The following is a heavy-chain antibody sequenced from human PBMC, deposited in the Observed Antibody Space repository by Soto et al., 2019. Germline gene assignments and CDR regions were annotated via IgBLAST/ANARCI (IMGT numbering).Heavy chain of an antibody. D-gene: IGHD3-10*01. CDR2: ISYDGENQ. J-gene: IGHJ5*02. CDR1: GFSFSHYA. V-gene: IGHV3-30*04. CDR3: VSPHSESSNAFDL. Sequence: QTGGSLRLSCAASGFSFSHYAMHWVRQPPGKGLEWVALISYDGENQYFTDSVRGRFTISRDNSKTAVYLEMNDLRLDDTATYYCVSPHSESSNAFDLWRQGTLVTVSS.